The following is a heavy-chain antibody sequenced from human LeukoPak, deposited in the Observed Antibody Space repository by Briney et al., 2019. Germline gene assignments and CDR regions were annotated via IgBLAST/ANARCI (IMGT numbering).Heavy chain of an antibody. CDR2: ISGSGGST. D-gene: IGHD4-17*01. CDR3: AKVPHYGDYVI. J-gene: IGHJ3*02. Sequence: GGSLRLSCAASGFTFSSYAMSWVRQAPGKGLEWVSAISGSGGSTYYANSVKGRFTISRDNSKNTLYLQMNSLRAEDTAVYYCAKVPHYGDYVIWGQGTMVTVSS. V-gene: IGHV3-23*01. CDR1: GFTFSSYA.